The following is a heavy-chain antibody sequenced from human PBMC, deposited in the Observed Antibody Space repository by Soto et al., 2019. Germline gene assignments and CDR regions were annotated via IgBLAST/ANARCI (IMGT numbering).Heavy chain of an antibody. V-gene: IGHV3-23*01. Sequence: GGSLRLSCAASGFIFSSYAMSWVRQAPGKGLEWVSVISGSGGSTYYADSVKGRFTISRDNSKNTLYLQMNSLRAEDTAGYYCARRGPGTYFDYWGQGTLVTVSS. J-gene: IGHJ4*02. CDR3: ARRGPGTYFDY. D-gene: IGHD6-13*01. CDR2: ISGSGGST. CDR1: GFIFSSYA.